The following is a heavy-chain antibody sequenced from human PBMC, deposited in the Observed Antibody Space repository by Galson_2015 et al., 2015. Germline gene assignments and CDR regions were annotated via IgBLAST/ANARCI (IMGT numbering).Heavy chain of an antibody. CDR2: ISSTTTYI. D-gene: IGHD3-3*01. J-gene: IGHJ4*02. V-gene: IGHV3-21*01. CDR3: ARQILDYDFWSGYYPTNFDH. Sequence: SLRLSCAAFEFTFSSYYMSWVRQAPGKGLEWVSSISSTTTYIYYADSVKGRFTISRDNAKNSLYLQMNSLGAEDTAVYYCARQILDYDFWSGYYPTNFDHWGQGTLVTVSS. CDR1: EFTFSSYY.